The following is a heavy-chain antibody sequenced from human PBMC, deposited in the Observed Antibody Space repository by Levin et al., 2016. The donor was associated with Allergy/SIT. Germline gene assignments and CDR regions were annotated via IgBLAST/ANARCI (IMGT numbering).Heavy chain of an antibody. J-gene: IGHJ4*02. V-gene: IGHV4-34*01. CDR1: GGSFSGYY. CDR3: ARPIWFGGRSFDY. CDR2: INHSGST. Sequence: SETLSLTCAVYGGSFSGYYWSWIRQPPGKGLEWIGEINHSGSTNYNPSLKSRVTISVDTSKNQFSLKLSSVTAADTAVYYCARPIWFGGRSFDYWGQGTLVTVSS. D-gene: IGHD3-10*01.